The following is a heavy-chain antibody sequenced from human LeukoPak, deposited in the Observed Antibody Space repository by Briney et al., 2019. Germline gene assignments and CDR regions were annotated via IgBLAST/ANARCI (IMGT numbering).Heavy chain of an antibody. V-gene: IGHV3-23*01. CDR1: GFPFSSYW. CDR3: AKAAPDTTYFDS. J-gene: IGHJ4*02. D-gene: IGHD2/OR15-2a*01. Sequence: PGGSLRLSCVASGFPFSSYWMTWVRQAPGKGLEWVSAISINGGTIYYADSVKGRFTTSRDNSKNTLYLQVDSLRAVDTAVYFCAKAAPDTTYFDSWGQGTLVTVSS. CDR2: ISINGGTI.